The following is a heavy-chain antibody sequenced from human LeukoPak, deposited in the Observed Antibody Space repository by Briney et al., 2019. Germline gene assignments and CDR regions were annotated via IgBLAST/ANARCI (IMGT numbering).Heavy chain of an antibody. D-gene: IGHD3-22*01. J-gene: IGHJ4*02. V-gene: IGHV1-69*05. CDR3: ARGWKYYDSSGYYYSFAYFDY. Sequence: SVKVSCKASGGTFSSYAISWVRQAPGQGLEWMGRIIPIFGTANYAQKFQGRVTITTDGSTSTAYMELSSLRSEDTAVYYCARGWKYYDSSGYYYSFAYFDYWGQGTLVTVSS. CDR2: IIPIFGTA. CDR1: GGTFSSYA.